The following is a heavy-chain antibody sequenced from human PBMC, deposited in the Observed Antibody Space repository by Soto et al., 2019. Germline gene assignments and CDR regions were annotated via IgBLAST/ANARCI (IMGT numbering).Heavy chain of an antibody. CDR2: SSGDNGHT. J-gene: IGHJ5*02. D-gene: IGHD3-10*01. Sequence: QVQLVQSACEMRKPGASVKVSCKASGYIFTTYGITWVRQAPGQGLEWMGWSSGDNGHTHYAQRFQGRVTMTTDTSTNTAYRALRILSSDDTPRYYCARHRPGISMIRRVKTYNWLDPWGQGTLVTVSS. CDR3: ARHRPGISMIRRVKTYNWLDP. V-gene: IGHV1-18*01. CDR1: GYIFTTYG.